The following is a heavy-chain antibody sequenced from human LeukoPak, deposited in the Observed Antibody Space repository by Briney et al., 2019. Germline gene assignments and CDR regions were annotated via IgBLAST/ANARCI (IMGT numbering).Heavy chain of an antibody. D-gene: IGHD6-19*01. CDR1: GFTFNSYG. V-gene: IGHV3-30*18. Sequence: GGSLRLSCAASGFTFNSYGMHSVRQAPGKGLEWVSFTSYDGGLKSYAESVKVRFTRSRDNSKNTLYLQMNGLRAEDTDRYYCAKEYASSGWFDYWGQGSLVTVSS. CDR2: TSYDGGLK. CDR3: AKEYASSGWFDY. J-gene: IGHJ4*02.